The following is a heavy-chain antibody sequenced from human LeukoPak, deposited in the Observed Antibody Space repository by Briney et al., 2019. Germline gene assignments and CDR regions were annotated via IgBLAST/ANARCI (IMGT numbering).Heavy chain of an antibody. D-gene: IGHD1-26*01. J-gene: IGHJ4*02. CDR2: INPSGGST. Sequence: ASVKVSCRASGYTFTSYYMHWVRQAPGQGLEWMGIINPSGGSTSYAQKFQGRVTMTRDMSTSTVYMELSSLRSEDTAVYYCARDRRGGIVGATEVGTAFYFDYWGQGTLVTVSS. CDR3: ARDRRGGIVGATEVGTAFYFDY. V-gene: IGHV1-46*01. CDR1: GYTFTSYY.